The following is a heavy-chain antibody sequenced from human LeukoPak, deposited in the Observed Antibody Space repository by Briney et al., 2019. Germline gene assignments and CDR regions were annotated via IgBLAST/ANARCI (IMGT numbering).Heavy chain of an antibody. CDR3: ANSHYPYYYYYMDV. V-gene: IGHV3-53*01. J-gene: IGHJ6*03. D-gene: IGHD1-26*01. Sequence: GGSLRLSCAVSGFTVSGNYMSWVRQAPGKGLEWVSLIYSGGTTYYADSVKGRFTISRDNSKNTLYLQMNSLRAEDTAVYYCANSHYPYYYYYMDVRGKGTTVTISS. CDR2: IYSGGTT. CDR1: GFTVSGNY.